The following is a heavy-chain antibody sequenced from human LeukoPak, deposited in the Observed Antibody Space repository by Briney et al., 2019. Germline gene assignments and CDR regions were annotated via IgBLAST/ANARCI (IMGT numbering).Heavy chain of an antibody. V-gene: IGHV3-23*01. D-gene: IGHD6-19*01. J-gene: IGHJ4*02. CDR1: GFTFSNDA. CDR2: ISGSGAST. CDR3: AKGSHAVAGSVFEY. Sequence: PGESLRLSCAASGFTFSNDAMTWVRQAPGKGLEWVSGISGSGASTYYADSVKGRFTISRDNSKNTLYLQMNSLRVEDTAVYYCAKGSHAVAGSVFEYWGQGALVTVSS.